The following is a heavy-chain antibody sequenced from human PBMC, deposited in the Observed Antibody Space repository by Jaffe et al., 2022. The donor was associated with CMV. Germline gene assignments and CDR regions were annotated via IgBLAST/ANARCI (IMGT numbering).Heavy chain of an antibody. CDR1: GGSISSYY. Sequence: QVQLQESGPGLVKPSETLSLTCTVSGGSISSYYWSWIRQPPGKGLEWIGYIYYSGSTNYNPSLKSRVTISVDTSKNQFSLKLSSVTAADTAVYYCARTKNSGYDLLPDYWGQGTLVTVSS. CDR2: IYYSGST. J-gene: IGHJ4*02. V-gene: IGHV4-59*01. CDR3: ARTKNSGYDLLPDY. D-gene: IGHD5-12*01.